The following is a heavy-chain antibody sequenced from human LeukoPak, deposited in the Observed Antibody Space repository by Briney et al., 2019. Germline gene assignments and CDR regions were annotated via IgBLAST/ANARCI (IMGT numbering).Heavy chain of an antibody. J-gene: IGHJ4*02. Sequence: SDTVSLTCTVSGAPITSYYWSWIRQPAGKGLEWIGRIYTSGRTAYHPCLKSRVTISVDPSKNQFSRKLSSVTAADTAVYYCARDVLVGASTTYFDYWGQGTLVTGSS. D-gene: IGHD1-26*01. V-gene: IGHV4-4*07. CDR2: IYTSGRT. CDR1: GAPITSYY. CDR3: ARDVLVGASTTYFDY.